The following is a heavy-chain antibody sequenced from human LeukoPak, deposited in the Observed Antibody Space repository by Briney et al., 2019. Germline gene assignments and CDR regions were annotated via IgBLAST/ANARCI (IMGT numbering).Heavy chain of an antibody. J-gene: IGHJ5*02. CDR2: IYYSGST. D-gene: IGHD3-10*01. V-gene: IGHV4-59*01. CDR1: GGSISSYY. Sequence: SETLSLTCTVSGGSISSYYWSWIRQPPGKGLEWIGYIYYSGSTNYNPPLKSRVTISVDTSKNQFSLKLSSVTAADTAVYYCAREYGSGSSWGQGTLVTVSS. CDR3: AREYGSGSS.